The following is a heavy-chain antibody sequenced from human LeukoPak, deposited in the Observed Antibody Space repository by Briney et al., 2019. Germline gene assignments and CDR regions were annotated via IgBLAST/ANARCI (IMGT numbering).Heavy chain of an antibody. CDR1: GGTFTSNA. V-gene: IGHV1-69*01. CDR2: IIPILGTA. Sequence: SVKVSCKASGGTFTSNAISWVRQAPGQGLEWMGGIIPILGTANYAEKFQGRVTITADESTSTAYMELSSLRSEDTAVYYCARGPDLNWFDPWGQGTLVTVSS. CDR3: ARGPDLNWFDP. J-gene: IGHJ5*02.